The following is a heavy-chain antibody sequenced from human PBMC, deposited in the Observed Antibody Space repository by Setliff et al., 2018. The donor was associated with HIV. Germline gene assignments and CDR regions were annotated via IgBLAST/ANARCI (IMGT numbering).Heavy chain of an antibody. CDR3: ARGLYEFVH. CDR1: GDTFTTYA. J-gene: IGHJ5*02. CDR2: INAGNGNT. D-gene: IGHD5-12*01. V-gene: IGHV1-3*01. Sequence: ASVKVSCKASGDTFTTYALHWVRQAPGQRLEWMGWINAGNGNTNYAQKFQDRVTMTTDTSTGTAHLELRSLRSDDTAVYYCARGLYEFVHWGQGTLVTVSS.